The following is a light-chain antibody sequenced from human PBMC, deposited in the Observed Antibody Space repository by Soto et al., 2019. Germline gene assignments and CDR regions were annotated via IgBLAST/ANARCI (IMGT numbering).Light chain of an antibody. Sequence: EVVLTQSPATLSVSPWERATLSCRASQSVSTNLAWYQQRPGQAPRLLIDGASARATGIPDRCSGSGSGTDFTLTISRLEPEDFAVYYCQQYGSSGTFGQGTKVDIK. CDR2: GAS. V-gene: IGKV3-20*01. CDR3: QQYGSSGT. J-gene: IGKJ1*01. CDR1: QSVSTN.